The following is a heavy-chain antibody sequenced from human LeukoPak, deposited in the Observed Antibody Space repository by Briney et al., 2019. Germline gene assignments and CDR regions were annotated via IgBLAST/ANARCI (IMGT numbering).Heavy chain of an antibody. J-gene: IGHJ4*02. CDR1: GFTFSDYY. CDR2: ISSSSSYT. Sequence: GGSLRLSCAASGFTFSDYYMSWIRQAPGKGLEWVSYISSSSSYTNYADSVKGRFTISRDNAKNSLYLQMNSLRAEDTAVYYCARVSGIAVGSWSDYWGQGTLVTVSS. V-gene: IGHV3-11*06. CDR3: ARVSGIAVGSWSDY. D-gene: IGHD6-19*01.